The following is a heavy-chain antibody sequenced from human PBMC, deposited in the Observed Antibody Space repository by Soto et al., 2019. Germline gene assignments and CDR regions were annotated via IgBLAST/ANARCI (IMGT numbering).Heavy chain of an antibody. D-gene: IGHD3-3*01. CDR1: GGSFSGYY. CDR3: AGDKVYDFWSGKTGYGMDV. Sequence: TLSLTCAVYGGSFSGYYWSWIRQPPGKGLEWIGEINHSGSTNYNPSLKSRVTISVDTSKNQFSLKLSSVTAADTAVYYCAGDKVYDFWSGKTGYGMDVWGQGTTVTVSS. V-gene: IGHV4-34*01. CDR2: INHSGST. J-gene: IGHJ6*02.